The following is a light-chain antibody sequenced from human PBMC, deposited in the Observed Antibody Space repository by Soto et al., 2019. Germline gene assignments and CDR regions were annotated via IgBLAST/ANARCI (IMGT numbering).Light chain of an antibody. CDR3: QQYGSSPT. Sequence: EIVLTQSPATLSVSPGERATLSCRASQSVSNKLVWYQQKPGQAPRLLIYGASSRATGIPDRFSGSGSGTDFTLTISRLEPEDFAVYYCQQYGSSPTFGQGTRLEIK. V-gene: IGKV3-20*01. J-gene: IGKJ5*01. CDR2: GAS. CDR1: QSVSNK.